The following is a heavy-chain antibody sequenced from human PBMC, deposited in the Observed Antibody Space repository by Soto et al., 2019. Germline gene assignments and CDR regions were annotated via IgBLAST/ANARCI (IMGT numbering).Heavy chain of an antibody. CDR1: GYTFTSYG. CDR3: ARGPPRYCSSTSCYTGGPYYYYYGMDV. V-gene: IGHV1-18*04. Sequence: QVQLVQSGAEVKKPGASVKVSCKASGYTFTSYGISWVRQAPGQGLEWMGWISAYNGNTNYAQKLQGRVTMTTDTSTSTAYMELRSLRSDDTAVYYCARGPPRYCSSTSCYTGGPYYYYYGMDVWGQGTTVTVSS. J-gene: IGHJ6*02. CDR2: ISAYNGNT. D-gene: IGHD2-2*02.